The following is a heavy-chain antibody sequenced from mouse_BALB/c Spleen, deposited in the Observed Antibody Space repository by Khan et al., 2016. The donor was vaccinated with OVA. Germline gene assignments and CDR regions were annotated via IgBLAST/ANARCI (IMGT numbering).Heavy chain of an antibody. CDR1: GFTFSAYG. J-gene: IGHJ1*01. D-gene: IGHD2-14*01. CDR3: ARIYYRYDEGYWYFDV. CDR2: INSNVGTS. Sequence: EVELVESGGGLVQPGGSLKLSCAASGFTFSAYGMSWVRQTPDKRLELVATINSNVGTSYYPDSVKGRFTISRDNAKNTLHLQMSSLKSEDTAMYYCARIYYRYDEGYWYFDVWGAGTTVTVSS. V-gene: IGHV5-6-3*01.